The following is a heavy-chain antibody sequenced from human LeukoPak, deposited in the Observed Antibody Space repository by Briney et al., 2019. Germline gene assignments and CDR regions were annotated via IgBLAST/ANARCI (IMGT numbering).Heavy chain of an antibody. Sequence: GRSLRLSCAASGFTFSSYAMHWVRQAPGKGLEWVAVISYDGSNKYYADSVKGRFTISRDNAKNSLYLQMNSLRAEDTAVYYCARDRLYYDILTGYYYSDHGMDVWGQGTTVTVSS. D-gene: IGHD3-9*01. CDR3: ARDRLYYDILTGYYYSDHGMDV. J-gene: IGHJ6*02. CDR1: GFTFSSYA. V-gene: IGHV3-30-3*01. CDR2: ISYDGSNK.